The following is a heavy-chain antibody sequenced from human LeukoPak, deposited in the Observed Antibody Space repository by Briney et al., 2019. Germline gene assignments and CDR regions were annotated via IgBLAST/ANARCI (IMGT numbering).Heavy chain of an antibody. CDR3: ARAGYCSSTSCYSYGMDV. D-gene: IGHD2-2*01. CDR1: GGTFSSYA. J-gene: IGHJ6*04. CDR2: IIPIFGTA. Sequence: ASVKVSCKASGGTFSSYAISWVRQAPGQGPEWMGGIIPIFGTANYAQKFQGRVTITADKSTSTAYMELSSLRSEDTAVYYCARAGYCSSTSCYSYGMDVWGKGTTVTVSS. V-gene: IGHV1-69*06.